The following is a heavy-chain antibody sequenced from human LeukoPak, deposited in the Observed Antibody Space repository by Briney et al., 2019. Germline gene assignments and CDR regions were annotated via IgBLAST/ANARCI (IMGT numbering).Heavy chain of an antibody. CDR2: INPNSGGT. CDR3: AKGYSPRDWLDP. D-gene: IGHD6-13*01. CDR1: GYTFTGYY. Sequence: ASVKVSCKASGYTFTGYYMHWVRQAPGQGLEWMGWINPNSGGTNYAQKFQGRVTMTRDTSITTAYMELSRLRSDDTAVYYCAKGYSPRDWLDPCGQGTLVTVSS. V-gene: IGHV1-2*02. J-gene: IGHJ5*02.